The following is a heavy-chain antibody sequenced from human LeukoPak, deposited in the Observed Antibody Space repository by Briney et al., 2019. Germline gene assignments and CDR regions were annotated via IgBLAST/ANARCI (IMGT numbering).Heavy chain of an antibody. Sequence: GASVKVSCKASGYTFTSYGISWVRQAPGQGLEWMGWISAYNGNTNYAQKLQGRVTMTTDTSTSTAYMELRSLRSDGTAVYYCARDRFVNYYDSSGYSHFDYWGQGTLVTVSS. D-gene: IGHD3-22*01. CDR1: GYTFTSYG. CDR3: ARDRFVNYYDSSGYSHFDY. V-gene: IGHV1-18*01. CDR2: ISAYNGNT. J-gene: IGHJ4*02.